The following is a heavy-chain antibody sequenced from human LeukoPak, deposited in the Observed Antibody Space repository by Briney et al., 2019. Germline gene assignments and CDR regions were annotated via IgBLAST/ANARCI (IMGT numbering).Heavy chain of an antibody. CDR1: GVSINSHY. V-gene: IGHV4-59*11. CDR2: IYDSGSA. J-gene: IGHJ6*03. Sequence: SETLSLTCTVSGVSINSHYWSWIRQPPGKGLEWIGFIYDSGSANYKSSLKSRVTMTVDTSKNQFSLKLNSVTAADTAVYYCARALQNHYHMDVWGKGTTVTVSS. CDR3: ARALQNHYHMDV.